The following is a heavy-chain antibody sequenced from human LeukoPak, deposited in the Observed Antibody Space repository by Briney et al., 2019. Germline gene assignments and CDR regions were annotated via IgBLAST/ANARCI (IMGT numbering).Heavy chain of an antibody. V-gene: IGHV3-23*01. CDR3: ATGAGWLQYDY. D-gene: IGHD5-24*01. CDR1: GFTLSKYA. J-gene: IGHJ4*02. CDR2: ISSSDEST. Sequence: PGGSLRLSCAASGFTLSKYALSWVRQAPGRGVEGVSGISSSDESTYYADSVKGRFAVSRDNSKNTLYLQMNSLRAEDTAVYYCATGAGWLQYDYWGQGTLVTVSS.